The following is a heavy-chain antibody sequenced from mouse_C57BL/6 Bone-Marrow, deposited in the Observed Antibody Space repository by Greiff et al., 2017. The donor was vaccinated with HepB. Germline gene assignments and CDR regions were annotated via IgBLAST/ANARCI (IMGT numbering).Heavy chain of an antibody. D-gene: IGHD1-1*01. J-gene: IGHJ3*01. Sequence: QVQLQQSGAELARPGASVKMSCKASGYTFTSYGISWVKQRTGQGLEWIGEIYPRSGNNYYNAKFKGKATLTADKSSSTSYMELRSLTSEDSAVYFFARKRYYGSITAWFAYWGQGTLVTVSA. CDR2: IYPRSGNN. CDR3: ARKRYYGSITAWFAY. V-gene: IGHV1-81*01. CDR1: GYTFTSYG.